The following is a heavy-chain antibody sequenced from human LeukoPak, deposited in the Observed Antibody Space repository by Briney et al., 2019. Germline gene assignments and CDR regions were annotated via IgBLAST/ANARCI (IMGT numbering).Heavy chain of an antibody. J-gene: IGHJ6*03. Sequence: GGSLRLSCAASGFTFSSYWMSWVRQAPGKGLEWVANIKQDGSEKYYVDSVKGRFTISRDSAKNSLYLQMNSLRAEDTAVYYCARANTESIPYYYYYYYMDVWGKGTTVTVSS. CDR2: IKQDGSEK. V-gene: IGHV3-7*01. D-gene: IGHD2-21*01. CDR1: GFTFSSYW. CDR3: ARANTESIPYYYYYYYMDV.